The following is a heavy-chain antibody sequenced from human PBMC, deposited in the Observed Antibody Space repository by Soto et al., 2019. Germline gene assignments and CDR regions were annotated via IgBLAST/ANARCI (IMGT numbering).Heavy chain of an antibody. Sequence: QVQLQESGPGLVKPSETLSLTCTVSGGSISSYYWSWIRQPPGKGLEWIGYIYYSGSTNYNPSLKSRVTISVDTSKNQFSLKLSSVTAAGTAVYYCARGVLVDTAMVFGYWGQGTLVTVSS. CDR1: GGSISSYY. D-gene: IGHD5-18*01. CDR2: IYYSGST. V-gene: IGHV4-59*01. J-gene: IGHJ4*02. CDR3: ARGVLVDTAMVFGY.